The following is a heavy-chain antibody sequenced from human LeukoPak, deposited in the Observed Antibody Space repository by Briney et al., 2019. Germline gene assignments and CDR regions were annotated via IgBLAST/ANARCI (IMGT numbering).Heavy chain of an antibody. CDR3: ARDRPNYYGANGHYYRRDGDY. D-gene: IGHD3-22*01. CDR1: GFTFSIYA. Sequence: GGSLRLSCAASGFTFSIYAMSWVRQAPGKGLEWVSSITSSGETTYYAGSVKGQFTISRDNSKNTVYLQMNSLRDEDTAVYYCARDRPNYYGANGHYYRRDGDYWGQGTLVTVSS. V-gene: IGHV3-23*01. CDR2: ITSSGETT. J-gene: IGHJ4*02.